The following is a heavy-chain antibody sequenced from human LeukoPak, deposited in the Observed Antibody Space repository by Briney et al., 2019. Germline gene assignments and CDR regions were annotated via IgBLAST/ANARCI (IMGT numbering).Heavy chain of an antibody. CDR2: MNPNSGNT. V-gene: IGHV1-8*01. J-gene: IGHJ3*02. CDR3: ATAGPYLRWYTIGPFDI. Sequence: GASVKVSCKASGYTFTSYDINWVRQATGQGLEWMGWMNPNSGNTGYAQKFQGRVTMTRNTSISTAYMELSSLRSEDTAVYYCATAGPYLRWYTIGPFDIWGQGTMVTVSS. CDR1: GYTFTSYD. D-gene: IGHD2-15*01.